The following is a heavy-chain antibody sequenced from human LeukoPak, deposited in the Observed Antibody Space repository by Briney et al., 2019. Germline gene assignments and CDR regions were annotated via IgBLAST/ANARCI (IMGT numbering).Heavy chain of an antibody. V-gene: IGHV1-69*05. J-gene: IGHJ6*03. CDR2: IIPIFGTA. CDR1: GGTFSSYA. Sequence: SVKVSCKASGGTFSSYAISWVRQAPGQGLEWMGGIIPIFGTANYAQKFQGRVTITTYESTSTAYMELSRLRSEDTAVYYCASGSSSSWSHYYYYYYMDVWGKGTTVTVS. D-gene: IGHD6-13*01. CDR3: ASGSSSSWSHYYYYYYMDV.